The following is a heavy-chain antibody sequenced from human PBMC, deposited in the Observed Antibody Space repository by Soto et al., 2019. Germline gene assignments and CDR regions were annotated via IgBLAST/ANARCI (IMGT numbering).Heavy chain of an antibody. V-gene: IGHV4-30-4*01. CDR1: GGSISSGDYY. CDR3: ARDRKCANEYNWFDP. D-gene: IGHD1-1*01. CDR2: IYYSGST. Sequence: QVQLQESGPGLVKPSQTLSLTCTVSGGSISSGDYYWSWIRQPPGKGLEWIGYIYYSGSTYYNPSLKSRVTISVDTSKPQFSLKLSSVTAADTAVYYCARDRKCANEYNWFDPWGQGTLVTVSS. J-gene: IGHJ5*02.